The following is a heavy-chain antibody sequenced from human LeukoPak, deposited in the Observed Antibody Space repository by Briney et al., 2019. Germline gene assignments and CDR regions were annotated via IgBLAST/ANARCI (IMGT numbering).Heavy chain of an antibody. CDR2: IYSGGST. CDR1: GFTVSSNY. J-gene: IGHJ4*02. CDR3: ARASTWYYGSGSYYKD. V-gene: IGHV3-53*01. Sequence: GGTLRLSCAASGFTVSSNYMSWVRQAPGKGLEWVSVIYSGGSTYYADSVKGRFTISRDNSKNTLYLQMNSLRAEDTAVYYCARASTWYYGSGSYYKDWGQGTLVTVSS. D-gene: IGHD3-10*01.